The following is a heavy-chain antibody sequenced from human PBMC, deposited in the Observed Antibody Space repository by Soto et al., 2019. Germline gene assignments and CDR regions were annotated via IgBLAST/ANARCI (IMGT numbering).Heavy chain of an antibody. CDR2: INHSGST. J-gene: IGHJ5*02. D-gene: IGHD5-12*01. CDR3: ARGGIVAPINWSHP. Sequence: SETLSLTCAVYGGSFSGYYWSWIRQPPGKGLERIGEINHSGSTNYNPSLKSRVTISVDTSKNQFSLKLSSVTAADTAVYYCARGGIVAPINWSHPWGQGTLVTVS. V-gene: IGHV4-34*01. CDR1: GGSFSGYY.